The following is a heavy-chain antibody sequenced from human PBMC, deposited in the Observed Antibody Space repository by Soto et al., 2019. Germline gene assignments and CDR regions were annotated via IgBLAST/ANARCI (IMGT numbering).Heavy chain of an antibody. J-gene: IGHJ6*03. CDR1: GGTISSSSYY. D-gene: IGHD2-2*01. Sequence: QLQLQESGPGLVKTSETLSLTCTVSGGTISSSSYYWGWIRQPPGKGLEWIGSIYYSGSTYYNPSLKSRVTISVDTSKNQFSLKLSSVTAADTAVYYCARRYCSSTSCSAGYYYYYMDVWGKGTTVTVSS. CDR2: IYYSGST. CDR3: ARRYCSSTSCSAGYYYYYMDV. V-gene: IGHV4-39*01.